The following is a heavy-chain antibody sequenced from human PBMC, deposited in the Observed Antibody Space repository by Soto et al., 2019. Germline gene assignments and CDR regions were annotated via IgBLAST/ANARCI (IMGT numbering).Heavy chain of an antibody. J-gene: IGHJ6*02. CDR2: ISSNGDST. V-gene: IGHV3-64*04. CDR3: AKGLPADSSSPAARWYYYGMDV. CDR1: GFTCSICA. Sequence: GGSMRLSCSASGFTCSICAMHWVSQAPGKGLEYVSGISSNGDSTYYADSVKGRFTISRDNSKNTLYLQMNSLRAEDTAVYYCAKGLPADSSSPAARWYYYGMDVWGQGTTVTVSS. D-gene: IGHD6-6*01.